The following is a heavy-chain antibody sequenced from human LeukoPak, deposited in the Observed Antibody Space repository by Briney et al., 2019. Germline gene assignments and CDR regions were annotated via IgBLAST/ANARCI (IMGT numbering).Heavy chain of an antibody. CDR2: ISSSGSTI. D-gene: IGHD6-19*01. CDR1: GFTFSSYE. Sequence: GGSLRLSCAASGFTFSSYEMNWVRQAPGKGLEWVSYISSSGSTIYYADSVKGRFTISRDNSKNTLYLQMNSLRAEDTAVYYCAKVSVAGAVAGTGFDYWGQGTLVTVSS. CDR3: AKVSVAGAVAGTGFDY. V-gene: IGHV3-48*03. J-gene: IGHJ4*02.